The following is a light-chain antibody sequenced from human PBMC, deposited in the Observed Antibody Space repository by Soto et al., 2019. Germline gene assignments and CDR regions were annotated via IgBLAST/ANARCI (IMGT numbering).Light chain of an antibody. CDR2: EGT. Sequence: QSALTQPASVSGSPGQSITISCSGTTSDVGGYNLVSWYQQHTAKAPKLLIYEGTQRPSGVSSRFSGSKSGNTASLTISGLQAEDEADYYCCSYAGSYTHVFGTGTKLTVL. CDR3: CSYAGSYTHV. J-gene: IGLJ1*01. V-gene: IGLV2-23*01. CDR1: TSDVGGYNL.